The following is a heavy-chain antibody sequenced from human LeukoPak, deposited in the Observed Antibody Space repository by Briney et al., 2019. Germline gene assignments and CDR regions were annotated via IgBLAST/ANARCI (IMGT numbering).Heavy chain of an antibody. CDR2: ISSSSSTI. D-gene: IGHD1-26*01. CDR1: GFTFSSYS. J-gene: IGHJ3*02. Sequence: PGGSLRLSCAASGFTFSSYSMNWVRQAPGKGLEWVSYISSSSSTIYYADSVKGRFTISRDNAKNSLYLQMNSLRAEDTAVYYCARDPTYYAPDPVAFDIWGQGTMVTVSS. V-gene: IGHV3-48*01. CDR3: ARDPTYYAPDPVAFDI.